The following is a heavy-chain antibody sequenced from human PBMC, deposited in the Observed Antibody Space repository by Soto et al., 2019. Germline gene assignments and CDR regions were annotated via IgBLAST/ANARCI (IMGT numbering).Heavy chain of an antibody. CDR1: RYSFTSYW. CDR2: IYPGDSDT. Sequence: GESLKISCKGSRYSFTSYWIGWVLHMPGRGLEWMGIIYPGDSDTRYSPSFQGQVTISADKSISTAYLQWSSLKASDTAMYYCARRVLGRYGDYFDYWGQGTLVTVSS. V-gene: IGHV5-51*01. J-gene: IGHJ4*02. D-gene: IGHD4-17*01. CDR3: ARRVLGRYGDYFDY.